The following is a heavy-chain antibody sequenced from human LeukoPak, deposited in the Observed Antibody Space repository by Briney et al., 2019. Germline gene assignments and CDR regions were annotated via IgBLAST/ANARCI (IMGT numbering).Heavy chain of an antibody. D-gene: IGHD3-16*01. J-gene: IGHJ4*01. CDR2: ISGSGGTT. CDR1: GFTFTSYA. V-gene: IGHV3-23*01. CDR3: AKGDLGFGRFYFDY. Sequence: GGSLRLSCAASGFTFTSYAMNWVRQAPGKGLELVSSISGSGGTTYNADSVKGRFTISRDNSKNTLYLQMNNLRAEDTAVYYCAKGDLGFGRFYFDYWGHGNLVTVSP.